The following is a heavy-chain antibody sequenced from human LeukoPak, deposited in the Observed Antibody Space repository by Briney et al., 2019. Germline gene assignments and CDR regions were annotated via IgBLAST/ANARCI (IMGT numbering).Heavy chain of an antibody. CDR1: GFTFSNYG. CDR3: AKGYGSGSYSTDY. J-gene: IGHJ4*02. CDR2: ISYDGSNT. Sequence: GGSLRLPCAASGFTFSNYGMHWVRQAPGKGLDWVAFISYDGSNTYYVDSVKGRFTISRDNSKNTLYLQMNSLRTEDTAVYYCAKGYGSGSYSTDYWGQGTLVTVSS. D-gene: IGHD3-10*01. V-gene: IGHV3-30*18.